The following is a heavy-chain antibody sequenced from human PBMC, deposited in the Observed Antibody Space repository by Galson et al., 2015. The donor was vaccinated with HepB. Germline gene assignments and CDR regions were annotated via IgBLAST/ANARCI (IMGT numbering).Heavy chain of an antibody. CDR1: GFTFSPHW. J-gene: IGHJ4*02. Sequence: SLRLSCAASGFTFSPHWMSWLRQAPGKGLEWVSSISSSSSYIYYADSVKGRFTISRDNAKNSLYLQMNSLRAEDTAVYYCARPIAVAGFNWGQGTLVTVSS. CDR2: ISSSSSYI. CDR3: ARPIAVAGFN. V-gene: IGHV3-21*01. D-gene: IGHD6-19*01.